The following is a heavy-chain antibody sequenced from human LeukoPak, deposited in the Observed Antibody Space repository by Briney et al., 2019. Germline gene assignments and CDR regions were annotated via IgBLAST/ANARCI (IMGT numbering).Heavy chain of an antibody. J-gene: IGHJ5*02. Sequence: SETLSLTCTVSGGSISSRSYYWGWIRQPPGKGLEWIGSIYYSGSTYYNPSLKSRVTISVDTSKNQFSLKLSSVTAADTAVYYCARLVLEFPSNWFDPWGQGTLVTVSS. CDR3: ARLVLEFPSNWFDP. D-gene: IGHD2-8*01. CDR1: GGSISSRSYY. V-gene: IGHV4-39*01. CDR2: IYYSGST.